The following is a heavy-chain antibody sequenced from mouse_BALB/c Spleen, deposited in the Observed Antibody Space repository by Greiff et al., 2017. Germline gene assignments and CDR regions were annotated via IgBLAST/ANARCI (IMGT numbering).Heavy chain of an antibody. CDR1: GYTFTSYW. D-gene: IGHD2-1*01. J-gene: IGHJ1*01. Sequence: QVQLQQPGAELVKPGASVKLSCTASGYTFTSYWMHWVQQRPGQGLEWIGEINPSNGRTNYNEKFKSKATLTVDKSSSTAYMQLSSLTSEDSAVYYCGPVYYGNYGYFDGWGEGTTVTVSS. CDR3: GPVYYGNYGYFDG. V-gene: IGHV1S81*02. CDR2: INPSNGRT.